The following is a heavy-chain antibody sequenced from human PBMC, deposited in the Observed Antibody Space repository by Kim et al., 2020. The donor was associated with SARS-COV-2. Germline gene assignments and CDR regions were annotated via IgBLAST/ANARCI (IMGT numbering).Heavy chain of an antibody. D-gene: IGHD6-13*01. CDR3: AKDTYSSSWYHPYYYYYGMDV. CDR1: GFTFSSYG. J-gene: IGHJ6*02. Sequence: GGSLRLSCAASGFTFSSYGMHWVRQAPGKGLEWVAVISYDGSNKYYADSVKGRFTISRDNSKNTLYLQMNSLRAEDTAVYYCAKDTYSSSWYHPYYYYYGMDVWGQGPTVT. CDR2: ISYDGSNK. V-gene: IGHV3-30*18.